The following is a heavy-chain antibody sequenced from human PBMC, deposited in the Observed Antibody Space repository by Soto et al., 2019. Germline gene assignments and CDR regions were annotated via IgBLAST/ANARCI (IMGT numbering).Heavy chain of an antibody. CDR3: ARERITMVRGGLMDV. CDR1: GFTFSSYG. V-gene: IGHV3-33*01. J-gene: IGHJ6*02. Sequence: GGSLRLSCAASGFTFSSYGMHWVRQAPGKGLEWVAVIWYDGSNKYYADSVKGRFTISRDNSKNTLYLQMNSLRAEDTAVYYCARERITMVRGGLMDVWGQGTTVTVSS. D-gene: IGHD3-10*01. CDR2: IWYDGSNK.